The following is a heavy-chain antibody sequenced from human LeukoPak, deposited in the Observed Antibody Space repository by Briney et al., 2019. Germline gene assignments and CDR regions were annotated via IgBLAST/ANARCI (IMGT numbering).Heavy chain of an antibody. CDR1: GFNFSSYA. J-gene: IGHJ4*02. D-gene: IGHD4-17*01. CDR2: ISGSGGST. CDR3: ARELRPTTVTTRSPSYFDY. V-gene: IGHV3-23*01. Sequence: PGGSMRLSCVASGFNFSSYAMSWVRQAPGKGLEWVSVISGSGGSTYYADSVKGRITISRDNSKNTLYLQMNSLRAEDTAVYYCARELRPTTVTTRSPSYFDYWGQGTLVTVSS.